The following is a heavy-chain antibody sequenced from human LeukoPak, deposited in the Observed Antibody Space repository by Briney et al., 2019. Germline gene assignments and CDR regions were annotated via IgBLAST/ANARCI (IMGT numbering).Heavy chain of an antibody. Sequence: GRSLRLSCAASGFTFSSYAMHWVRQAPGKGLEWVAVISYDGSNKYYADSVKGRFTIARDNSKNTLYLQMNSLRAEDPAVYYCAKVAKYYYGSETYYFFEHWGQGTPVTASS. V-gene: IGHV3-30*04. J-gene: IGHJ4*02. CDR1: GFTFSSYA. CDR3: AKVAKYYYGSETYYFFEH. D-gene: IGHD3-10*01. CDR2: ISYDGSNK.